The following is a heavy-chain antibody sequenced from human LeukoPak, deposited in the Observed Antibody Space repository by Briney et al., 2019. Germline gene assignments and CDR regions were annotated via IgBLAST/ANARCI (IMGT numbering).Heavy chain of an antibody. D-gene: IGHD1-26*01. J-gene: IGHJ3*02. Sequence: ASVKVSCKASGYTFTSYYMHWVRQAPGQGLEWMGIINPSGGSTSYAQKFQGRATMTRDTSTSTVYMELSSLRSEDTAVYYCARGAVGATPHDAFDIWGQGTMVTVSS. V-gene: IGHV1-46*01. CDR1: GYTFTSYY. CDR2: INPSGGST. CDR3: ARGAVGATPHDAFDI.